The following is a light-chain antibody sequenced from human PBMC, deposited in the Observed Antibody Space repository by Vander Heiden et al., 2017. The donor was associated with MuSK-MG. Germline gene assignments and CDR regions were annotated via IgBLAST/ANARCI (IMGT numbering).Light chain of an antibody. Sequence: QSALTQPASVSGSPGQSITISCTGTSSDVGGYTYVSWYQQHPGKATQLMIFYVSNRPSGVANLFSASKSGNTASPTISWLQAEDEADYYCTSYTSSSTLYVVFGGGTKLTVL. CDR1: SSDVGGYTY. CDR3: TSYTSSSTLYVV. V-gene: IGLV2-14*01. CDR2: YVS. J-gene: IGLJ2*01.